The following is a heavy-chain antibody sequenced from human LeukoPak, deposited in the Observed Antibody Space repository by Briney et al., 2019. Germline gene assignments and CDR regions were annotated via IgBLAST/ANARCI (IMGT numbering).Heavy chain of an antibody. J-gene: IGHJ6*03. Sequence: GGALRLSCAASGVTFSSVWMRWGRQAPGKGVDRVAHIKQDGSEKYYVESVKGRVSISRENAKSSLYLQMNRLRDEDTGVYYGARISSGYGGYYYYYMDVWGKGTLVTVSS. CDR2: IKQDGSEK. CDR1: GVTFSSVW. CDR3: ARISSGYGGYYYYYMDV. D-gene: IGHD5-12*01. V-gene: IGHV3-7*01.